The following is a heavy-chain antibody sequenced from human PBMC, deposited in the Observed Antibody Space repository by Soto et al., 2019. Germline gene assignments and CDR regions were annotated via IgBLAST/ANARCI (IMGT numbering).Heavy chain of an antibody. CDR2: ISTYYGDT. CDR1: GYTFTSYG. V-gene: IGHV1-18*01. CDR3: ARVATTSWYYMDV. J-gene: IGHJ6*03. D-gene: IGHD1-1*01. Sequence: GASVKVSCKASGYTFTSYGISWVRRAPGQGVEWMGWISTYYGDTNYAQKLQGRVTMTTDTSTSTAYMELRSLRSDDTAVYYCARVATTSWYYMDVRGKGTTVTVSS.